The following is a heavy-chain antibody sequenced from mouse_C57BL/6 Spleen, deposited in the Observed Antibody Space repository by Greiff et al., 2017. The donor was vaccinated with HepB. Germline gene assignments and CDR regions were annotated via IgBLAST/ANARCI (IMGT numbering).Heavy chain of an antibody. J-gene: IGHJ3*01. V-gene: IGHV5-4*03. CDR1: GFTFSSYA. CDR2: ISDGGSYT. CDR3: ASLSTGTRGAWFAY. Sequence: DVKLVESGGGLVKPGGSLKLSCAASGFTFSSYAMSWVRQTPEKRLEWVATISDGGSYTYYPDNVKGRFTISRDNAKNNLYLQMSHLKSEDTAMYYCASLSTGTRGAWFAYWGQGTLVTVSA. D-gene: IGHD4-1*02.